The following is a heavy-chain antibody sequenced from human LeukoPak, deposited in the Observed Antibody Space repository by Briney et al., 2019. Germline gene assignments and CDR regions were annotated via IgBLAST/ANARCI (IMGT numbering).Heavy chain of an antibody. D-gene: IGHD3-9*01. CDR3: AKDSTGELLRYFDYLFDY. CDR1: GFTFSSYS. CDR2: ISSSSSSTI. V-gene: IGHV3-48*04. Sequence: PGGSLRLSCAASGFTFSSYSMNWVRQAPGKGLEWVSYISSSSSSTIYYADSVKGRFTISRDNAKNSLYLQMNSLRAEDTALYYCAKDSTGELLRYFDYLFDYWGQGTLVTVSS. J-gene: IGHJ4*02.